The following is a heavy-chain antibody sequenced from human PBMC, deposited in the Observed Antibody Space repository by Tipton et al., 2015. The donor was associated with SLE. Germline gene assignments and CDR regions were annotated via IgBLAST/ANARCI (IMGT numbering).Heavy chain of an antibody. J-gene: IGHJ4*02. CDR3: ARYSYGQYYFDY. CDR2: ISGSGGST. D-gene: IGHD5-18*01. CDR1: GFTFSSYA. V-gene: IGHV3-23*01. Sequence: SLRLSCAASGFTFSSYAMSWVRQAPGKGLEWVSAISGSGGSTYYADSVKGRFTISRDNAKNSLYLQMNSLRAEDTAVYYCARYSYGQYYFDYWGQGTLVTVSS.